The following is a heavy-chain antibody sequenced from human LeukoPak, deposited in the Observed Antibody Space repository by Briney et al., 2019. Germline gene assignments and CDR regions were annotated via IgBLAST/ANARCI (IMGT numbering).Heavy chain of an antibody. CDR2: ISDDGSNT. V-gene: IGHV3-30-3*02. CDR1: GFTFSSYA. J-gene: IGHJ3*01. D-gene: IGHD4-17*01. CDR3: AKGYGDLVAFDV. Sequence: PGGSLRLSCAASGFTFSSYAMHWVRQAPGKGLEWVAVISDDGSNTYYADSVKGRFTISRDNSKNTLYLQMNSLRAEDTAVYYCAKGYGDLVAFDVWGQGTMVTVSS.